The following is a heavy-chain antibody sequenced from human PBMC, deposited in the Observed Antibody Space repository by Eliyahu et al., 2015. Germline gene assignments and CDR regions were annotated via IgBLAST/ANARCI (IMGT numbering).Heavy chain of an antibody. V-gene: IGHV3-30*02. CDR2: IRFDGSNK. J-gene: IGHJ6*03. D-gene: IGHD6-13*01. CDR3: AKVGYPQHLRPYSYFYYMDV. Sequence: QVQLVASGGGVVQPGGSLTLSCAASGFTLRNXCMHRVRQAPGKGLEWVAFIRFDGSNKYYGDSVKGRFTISRDSSKNTLYLQMNSLRGEDTAVYYCAKVGYPQHLRPYSYFYYMDVWGKGTTVIVSS. CDR1: GFTLRNXC.